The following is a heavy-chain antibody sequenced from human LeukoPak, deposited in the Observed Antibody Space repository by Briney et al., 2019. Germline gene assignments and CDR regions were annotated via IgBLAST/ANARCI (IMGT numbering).Heavy chain of an antibody. Sequence: GGSLRLSCAASGFTFSSYSMNWVRQAPGKGLEWVSYISSSSSTIYYADSVKGRFTISRDNAKNSLYLQMNSLRAEDTAVYYCASDDYDLLVSLDYYYYYMDVWGKGTTVTVSS. D-gene: IGHD3-3*01. CDR3: ASDDYDLLVSLDYYYYYMDV. J-gene: IGHJ6*03. V-gene: IGHV3-48*01. CDR2: ISSSSSTI. CDR1: GFTFSSYS.